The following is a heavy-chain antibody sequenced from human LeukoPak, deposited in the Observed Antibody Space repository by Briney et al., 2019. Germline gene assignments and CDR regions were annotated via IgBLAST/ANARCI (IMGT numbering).Heavy chain of an antibody. CDR2: ISSSSSNI. CDR1: GFPFSKYA. D-gene: IGHD7-27*01. CDR3: ARDATGDPDY. J-gene: IGHJ4*02. V-gene: IGHV3-48*01. Sequence: GGSLRLSCAASGFPFSKYAMNWVREAPGKGLEWISYISSSSSNIYYADSVKGRFTISRDNAKNSLYLQVNSLRAEDTAVFYCARDATGDPDYWGQGTLVTVSS.